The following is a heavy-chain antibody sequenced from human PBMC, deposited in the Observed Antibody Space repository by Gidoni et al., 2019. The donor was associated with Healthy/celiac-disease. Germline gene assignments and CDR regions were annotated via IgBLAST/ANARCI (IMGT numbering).Heavy chain of an antibody. Sequence: QVQLQESGPGLVKPSETLSLTCTVSGGSIRSYSWSWIRQPPGKGLELIGYIYYSGSNNYNPSLKSRVTISVDTSKNQFSLKLSSVTAADTAVYYCARFLVEYSSSSRPYYYYGMDVWGQGTTVTVSS. CDR1: GGSIRSYS. D-gene: IGHD6-6*01. J-gene: IGHJ6*02. V-gene: IGHV4-59*08. CDR3: ARFLVEYSSSSRPYYYYGMDV. CDR2: IYYSGSN.